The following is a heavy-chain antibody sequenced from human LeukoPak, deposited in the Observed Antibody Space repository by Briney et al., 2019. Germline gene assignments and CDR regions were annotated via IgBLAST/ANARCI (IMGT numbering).Heavy chain of an antibody. CDR1: GFTFSRYW. CDR3: AREQWLVRGWDY. D-gene: IGHD6-19*01. Sequence: GGSLRLSCAASGFTFSRYWMTWVRQAPGKGLEWVSNIKHDGSEKYYVDSVKGRFTISRDNAKNTLYLQMNSLRAEDTAVYYCAREQWLVRGWDYWGQGTLVTVSS. CDR2: IKHDGSEK. J-gene: IGHJ4*02. V-gene: IGHV3-7*01.